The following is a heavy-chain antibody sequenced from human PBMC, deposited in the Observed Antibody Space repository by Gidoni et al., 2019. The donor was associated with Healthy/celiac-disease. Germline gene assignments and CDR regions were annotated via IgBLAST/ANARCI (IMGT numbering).Heavy chain of an antibody. CDR3: ARHVYLRYSSGLYYFDY. Sequence: QLQLQESGPGLVKPSETLSLTCTVSGGSISRSSYYWGWIRQPPGKGLEWIGSIYYNGSTYYKPSLKSRVTISVDTSKNQFSLKLSSVTAADTAVYYCARHVYLRYSSGLYYFDYWGQGTLVTVSS. D-gene: IGHD6-19*01. J-gene: IGHJ4*02. CDR1: GGSISRSSYY. CDR2: IYYNGST. V-gene: IGHV4-39*01.